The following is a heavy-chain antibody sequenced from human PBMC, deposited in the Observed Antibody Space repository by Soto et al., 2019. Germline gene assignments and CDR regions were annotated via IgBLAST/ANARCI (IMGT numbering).Heavy chain of an antibody. Sequence: QVQLVESGGGVVQPGRSLRLSCAASGFTFSTYAMHWVRQAPGKGLEWVAVISYDGTNKYYADSVRGRFTISRDNSKNTLCLKMNSLRDEETAVYYCAKDGGGYNYGYVMLDKYYYGMDVWGQGTTVTVSS. CDR1: GFTFSTYA. V-gene: IGHV3-30-3*01. J-gene: IGHJ6*02. CDR3: AKDGGGYNYGYVMLDKYYYGMDV. D-gene: IGHD5-18*01. CDR2: ISYDGTNK.